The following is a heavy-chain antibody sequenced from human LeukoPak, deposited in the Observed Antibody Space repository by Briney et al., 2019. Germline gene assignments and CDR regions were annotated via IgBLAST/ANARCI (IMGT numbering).Heavy chain of an antibody. D-gene: IGHD4-17*01. V-gene: IGHV1-69*06. CDR1: VGTFSSYA. CDR3: ARADGDYGFADDY. Sequence: SVKVSCKASVGTFSSYAISWVRQAPGRGGEWMGGIIPIFGTANYAQKFQGRVTITADKSTSTAYMELSSLRSEDTAVYYCARADGDYGFADDYWGQGTLVTVSS. J-gene: IGHJ4*02. CDR2: IIPIFGTA.